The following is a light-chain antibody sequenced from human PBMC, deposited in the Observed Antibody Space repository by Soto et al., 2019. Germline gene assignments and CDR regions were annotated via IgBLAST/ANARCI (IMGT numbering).Light chain of an antibody. CDR3: MSYTSSISTLV. CDR2: EVS. V-gene: IGLV2-14*01. CDR1: SSDVGGNKY. Sequence: QSALTQPASVSGSPGRSITISCTGTSSDVGGNKYVSWYQQHPGKAPKLMIYEVSNRSSGVSNRFSGSKSGNTASLTISGLQAEDEADYYCMSYTSSISTLVFGGGTKLTVL. J-gene: IGLJ2*01.